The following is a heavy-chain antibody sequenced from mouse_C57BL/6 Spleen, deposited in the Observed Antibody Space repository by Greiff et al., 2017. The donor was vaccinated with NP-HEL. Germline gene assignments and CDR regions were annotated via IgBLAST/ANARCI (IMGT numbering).Heavy chain of an antibody. Sequence: VQLQESGAELVRPGASVTLSCKASGYTFTDYEMHWVKQTPVHGLEWIGAIDPETGGTAYNQKFKGKAILTADKSSSTAYMELRSLTSEDSAVYYCTRAYDYDLAWFAYWGQGTLVTVSA. J-gene: IGHJ3*01. CDR2: IDPETGGT. CDR1: GYTFTDYE. D-gene: IGHD2-4*01. V-gene: IGHV1-15*01. CDR3: TRAYDYDLAWFAY.